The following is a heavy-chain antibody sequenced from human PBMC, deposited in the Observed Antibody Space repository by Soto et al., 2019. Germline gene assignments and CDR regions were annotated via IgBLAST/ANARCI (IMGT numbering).Heavy chain of an antibody. CDR1: GGSIRGSDDY. CDR2: VFYTGSA. J-gene: IGHJ4*02. CDR3: AKTPTGYYDS. D-gene: IGHD2-8*02. Sequence: QLHLQESGPRLVKPSETLSLTCSVSGGSIRGSDDYWGWIRQSPGKGLEYMGSVFYTGSAYYNLTFKSGVSIVADTSTNHFFLNLKSVTATDTGVDYCAKTPTGYYDSWGQGILVTVSS. V-gene: IGHV4-39*02.